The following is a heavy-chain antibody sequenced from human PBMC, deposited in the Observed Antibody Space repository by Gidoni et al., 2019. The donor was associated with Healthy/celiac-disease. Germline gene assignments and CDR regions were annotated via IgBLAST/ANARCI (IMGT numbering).Heavy chain of an antibody. Sequence: QFTLKESGPVLVKPTATLTLTCTVSGFSLSNARMGVSWIRQPPGKALEWLAHIFSNDEKSYRTALKSRLTISKETSKSQVVLTMNNMDPVDTATYYCAREGSLKHYFDYWGQGTLVTVSS. D-gene: IGHD6-13*01. CDR3: AREGSLKHYFDY. V-gene: IGHV2-26*01. CDR1: GFSLSNARMG. J-gene: IGHJ4*02. CDR2: IFSNDEK.